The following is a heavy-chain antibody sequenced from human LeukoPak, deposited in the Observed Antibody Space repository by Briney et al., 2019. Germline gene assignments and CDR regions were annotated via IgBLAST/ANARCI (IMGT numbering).Heavy chain of an antibody. CDR3: ARDQGLPDFDY. CDR1: GFTLHIYA. Sequence: GGSLRLSCAASGFTLHIYAMNWVRQAPGKGLEWVSAINGGGYGTYYADSVRGRFTIYRDNSKNTLYLQMNSLRAEDTAVYYCARDQGLPDFDYWGQGTLVTVSS. V-gene: IGHV3-23*01. CDR2: INGGGYGT. D-gene: IGHD5-18*01. J-gene: IGHJ4*02.